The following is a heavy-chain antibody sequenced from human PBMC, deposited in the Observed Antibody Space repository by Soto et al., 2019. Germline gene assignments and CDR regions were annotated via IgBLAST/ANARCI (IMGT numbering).Heavy chain of an antibody. CDR1: GYSFTSYW. Sequence: PGESLKISCKGSGYSFTSYWISWVRQMPGKGLEWMGRIDPSDSYTNYSPSFQGHVTISADKCISTAYLQWSSLKASDTAMYYCARPSHSAYVATIMSYYGMDVWGQGTTVTVSS. CDR3: ARPSHSAYVATIMSYYGMDV. CDR2: IDPSDSYT. J-gene: IGHJ6*01. D-gene: IGHD5-12*01. V-gene: IGHV5-10-1*01.